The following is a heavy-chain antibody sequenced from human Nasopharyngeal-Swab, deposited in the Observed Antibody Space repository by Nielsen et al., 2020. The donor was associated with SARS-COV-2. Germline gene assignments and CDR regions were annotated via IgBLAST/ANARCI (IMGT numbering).Heavy chain of an antibody. D-gene: IGHD1-26*01. V-gene: IGHV3-30-3*01. CDR2: ISYDGSNK. CDR3: ARPYSGSYFHGMDA. J-gene: IGHJ6*02. Sequence: WIRQPPGKGLEWVAVISYDGSNKYYADSVKGRFTISRDNSKNTLYLQMNSLRAEDTAVYYCARPYSGSYFHGMDAWGQGTTVTVSS.